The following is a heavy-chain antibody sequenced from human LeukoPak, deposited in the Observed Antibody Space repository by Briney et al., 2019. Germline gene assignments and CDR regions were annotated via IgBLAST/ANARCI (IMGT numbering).Heavy chain of an antibody. V-gene: IGHV1-69*05. D-gene: IGHD2-15*01. CDR2: IIPIFGTA. J-gene: IGHJ4*02. CDR3: AGGYCSGGSCYVLSY. CDR1: GGTFSSYA. Sequence: AASVKVSCKASGGTFSSYAISWVRQAPGQGLEWMGGIIPIFGTANYAQKLQGRVTMTTETSTSTAYKELRRLRSGDTAVYYCAGGYCSGGSCYVLSYWGQGTLVTVSS.